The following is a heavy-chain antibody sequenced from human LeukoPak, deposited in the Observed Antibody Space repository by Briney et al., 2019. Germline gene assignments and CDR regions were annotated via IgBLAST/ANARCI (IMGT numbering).Heavy chain of an antibody. CDR1: GFTFSGSA. Sequence: PGGSLRLSCAASGFTFSGSAMHWVRQASGKGLEWVGRIRSKANSYATAYAASVKGRFAIPRDDSKNTAYLQMNSLKTEDTAVYYCTRLYCSGGSCYQDYFDYWGQGTLVTASS. CDR3: TRLYCSGGSCYQDYFDY. J-gene: IGHJ4*02. V-gene: IGHV3-73*01. D-gene: IGHD2-15*01. CDR2: IRSKANSYAT.